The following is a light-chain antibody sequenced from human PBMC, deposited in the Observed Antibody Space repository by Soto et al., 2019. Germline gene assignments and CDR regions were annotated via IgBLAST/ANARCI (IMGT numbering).Light chain of an antibody. CDR2: DVS. Sequence: QSALTQPRSVSGSPGQTVTIYCTGSSSDVGGYKYVSWYQQHPGKAPKLMIFDVSERPSGVPARFSGSKSGNTASLTISGLQAEEEAASHCDSYAGGLSWVFGGGTKLTVL. CDR1: SSDVGGYKY. V-gene: IGLV2-11*01. CDR3: DSYAGGLSWV. J-gene: IGLJ3*02.